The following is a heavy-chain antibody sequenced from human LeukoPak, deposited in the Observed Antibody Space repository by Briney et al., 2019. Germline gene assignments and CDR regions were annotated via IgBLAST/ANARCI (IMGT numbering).Heavy chain of an antibody. D-gene: IGHD4-17*01. V-gene: IGHV3-23*01. CDR1: GFTFSSYA. J-gene: IGHJ4*02. Sequence: GGSLRLSCAASGFTFSSYAMSWVRQAPGKGLEWVSAVSGSGGSTYYADSVKGRFTISRDNSKNTLYLQMNSLRAEDTAVYYCAKDGEAVTTTVTTIDYWGQGTLVTVSS. CDR3: AKDGEAVTTTVTTIDY. CDR2: VSGSGGST.